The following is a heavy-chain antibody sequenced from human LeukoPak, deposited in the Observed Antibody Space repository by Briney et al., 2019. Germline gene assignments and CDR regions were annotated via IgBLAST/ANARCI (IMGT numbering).Heavy chain of an antibody. J-gene: IGHJ4*02. CDR1: GFTFSSYG. Sequence: QPGGSLRLSCAASGFTFSSYGMHWVRQAPGKGLEWVSGISGSGGSTYYADSVKGRFTISRDNSKNTLYLQMNSLRAEDTAVYYCAKVLSGSYYPWDYWGQGTLVTVSS. CDR3: AKVLSGSYYPWDY. D-gene: IGHD1-26*01. CDR2: ISGSGGST. V-gene: IGHV3-23*01.